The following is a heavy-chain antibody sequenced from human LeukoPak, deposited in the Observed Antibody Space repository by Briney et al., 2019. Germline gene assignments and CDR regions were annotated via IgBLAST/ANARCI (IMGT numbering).Heavy chain of an antibody. V-gene: IGHV3-21*01. CDR1: GFTFSSYS. Sequence: GGSLRLSCAASGFTFSSYSMNWVRQAPGKGLEWVSSISSSSSYIYYADSVKGRFTISRDNAKNSLYLQMNSLRAEDTAVYYCAKDRGTMIVVTIDYWGQGTLVTVSS. D-gene: IGHD3-22*01. CDR2: ISSSSSYI. CDR3: AKDRGTMIVVTIDY. J-gene: IGHJ4*02.